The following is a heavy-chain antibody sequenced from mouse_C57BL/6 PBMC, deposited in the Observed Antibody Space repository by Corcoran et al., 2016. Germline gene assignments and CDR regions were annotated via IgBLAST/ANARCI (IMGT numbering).Heavy chain of an antibody. CDR3: ARLNYYGSSQWYFDV. Sequence: QIQLVQSGPELKKPGETVKISCKASGYTFTTYGMSWVKQAPGKGLKWMGWINTYSGVPTYADDFKGRFAFSLETSASTAYLQINNLKNEDTATYFCARLNYYGSSQWYFDVWGTGTTVTVSS. D-gene: IGHD1-1*01. V-gene: IGHV9-3*01. J-gene: IGHJ1*03. CDR1: GYTFTTYG. CDR2: INTYSGVP.